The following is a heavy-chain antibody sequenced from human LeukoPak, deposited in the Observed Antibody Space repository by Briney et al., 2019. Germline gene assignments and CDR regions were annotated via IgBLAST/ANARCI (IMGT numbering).Heavy chain of an antibody. CDR2: IYSGGST. V-gene: IGHV3-66*02. CDR1: GFTVSSNY. Sequence: PGGSLRLSCAASGFTVSSNYKSWVRQAPGKGLEGVSVIYSGGSTYYADSVKGRFTISRDNSKNTLYLQMNSLRAEDTAVYYCARDYGDDEGWFDPWDQGTLVTVSS. D-gene: IGHD4-17*01. J-gene: IGHJ5*02. CDR3: ARDYGDDEGWFDP.